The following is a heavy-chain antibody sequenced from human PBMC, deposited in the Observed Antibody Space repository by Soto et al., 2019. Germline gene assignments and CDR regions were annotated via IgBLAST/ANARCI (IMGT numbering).Heavy chain of an antibody. CDR1: GGSISSGGYY. V-gene: IGHV4-31*03. CDR2: IYYSGST. Sequence: QVQLQESGPGLVKPSQTLSLTCTVSGGSISSGGYYWSWIRQHPGKGLEWIGYIYYSGSTYYNPSLESRVTISVETSQNQFSLKLSSVTAADTAVYYCARGGYYYYYYGMDVWGQGTTVTVSS. CDR3: ARGGYYYYYYGMDV. D-gene: IGHD3-16*01. J-gene: IGHJ6*02.